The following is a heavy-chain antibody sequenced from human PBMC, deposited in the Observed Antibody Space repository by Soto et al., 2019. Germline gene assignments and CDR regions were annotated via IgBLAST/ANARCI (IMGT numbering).Heavy chain of an antibody. Sequence: PGVSLRLSCAGSGFTFSNYAMNWVRQAPGKGLEWVSYISHKSSATYHADSVKGRFTISRDNAQNSLYLQMNSLTDEDTAIYYSARDAYSATMVTIMDHSGRGTMVTV. CDR2: ISHKSSAT. J-gene: IGHJ4*02. V-gene: IGHV3-48*02. CDR3: ARDAYSATMVTIMDH. CDR1: GFTFSNYA. D-gene: IGHD4-17*01.